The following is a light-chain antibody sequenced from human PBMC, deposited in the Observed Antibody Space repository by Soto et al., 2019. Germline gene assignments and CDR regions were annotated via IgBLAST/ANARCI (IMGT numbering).Light chain of an antibody. CDR2: ESS. J-gene: IGKJ1*01. CDR1: QSISSW. V-gene: IGKV1-5*03. CDR3: QQYSTYTGE. Sequence: DIQMTQSPFTLSASVGDRVTITCRASQSISSWLAWYQQKPGKAPKLLIYESSSIESGVPSRFSGSGSGTEFTLTISSLQPEDFATYYCQQYSTYTGEFGPGTKVEIK.